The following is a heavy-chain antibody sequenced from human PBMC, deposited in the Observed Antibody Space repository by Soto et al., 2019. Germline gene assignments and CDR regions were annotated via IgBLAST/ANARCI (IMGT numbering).Heavy chain of an antibody. CDR1: GFTFDDYA. CDR3: AKSYSSSSHYYMDV. D-gene: IGHD6-6*01. J-gene: IGHJ6*03. Sequence: GGSLRLSCAASGFTFDDYAMHWVRQAPGKGLEWVSGISWNSGSIGYADSVKGRFTISRDNAKNSLYLQMNSLRAEDTALYYCAKSYSSSSHYYMDVWGKGTTVTVSS. V-gene: IGHV3-9*01. CDR2: ISWNSGSI.